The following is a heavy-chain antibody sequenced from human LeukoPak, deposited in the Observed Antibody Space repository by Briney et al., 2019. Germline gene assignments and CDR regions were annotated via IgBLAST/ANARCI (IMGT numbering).Heavy chain of an antibody. V-gene: IGHV4-61*02. CDR2: IYTSGST. Sequence: PSQTLSLTCTVSGGSISSGSYYWSWIRQPAGKGLEWIGRIYTSGSTNYNPSLKSRVTISVDTSKNQFSLKLSSVTAADTAVYYCAKDPTHYRVWDYYETIGLSYWGQGTLVTVSS. CDR1: GGSISSGSYY. J-gene: IGHJ4*02. D-gene: IGHD3-22*01. CDR3: AKDPTHYRVWDYYETIGLSY.